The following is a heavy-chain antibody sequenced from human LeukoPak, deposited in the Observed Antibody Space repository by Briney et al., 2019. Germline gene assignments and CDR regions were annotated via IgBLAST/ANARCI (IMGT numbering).Heavy chain of an antibody. CDR3: ARAFGKEGPQLTSERNFDY. V-gene: IGHV4-34*01. J-gene: IGHJ4*02. Sequence: GSLRLSCAVYGGSFSGYYWSWIRQPPGKGLEWIGEINHSGSTNYNPSLKSRVTISVDTSKNQFSLKLSSVTAADTAVYYCARAFGKEGPQLTSERNFDYWGQGTLVTVSS. D-gene: IGHD3-10*01. CDR1: GGSFSGYY. CDR2: INHSGST.